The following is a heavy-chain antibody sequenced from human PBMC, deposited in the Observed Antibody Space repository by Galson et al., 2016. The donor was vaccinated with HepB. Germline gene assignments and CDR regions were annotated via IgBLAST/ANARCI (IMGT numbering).Heavy chain of an antibody. CDR3: ARPPEGDRRYFDL. J-gene: IGHJ2*01. D-gene: IGHD3-16*01. CDR1: GFTFSTYS. V-gene: IGHV3-21*01. Sequence: SLRLSCAASGFTFSTYSMNWGRQAPGKGLEWVSFISITSGYKYYADSLKGRVTISRDNAKNSLYLQMNSLRAEDTAVYYCARPPEGDRRYFDLWGRGTLVTVSS. CDR2: ISITSGYK.